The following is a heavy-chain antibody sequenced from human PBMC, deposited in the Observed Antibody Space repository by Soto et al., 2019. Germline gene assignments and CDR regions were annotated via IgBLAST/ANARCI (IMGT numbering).Heavy chain of an antibody. CDR1: GFTFSSYG. CDR2: ISYDGSNK. D-gene: IGHD2-21*02. J-gene: IGHJ3*02. CDR3: AKAMVVVTAISGGGGFDK. Sequence: QVQLVESGGGVVQPGRSLRLSYAASGFTFSSYGMHWVRQAPGKGLEWVAVISYDGSNKYCADSVKGRFTISRDNSKNTLYLQMNSLRAEDTAVYYCAKAMVVVTAISGGGGFDKWGQGTLVTVSS. V-gene: IGHV3-30*18.